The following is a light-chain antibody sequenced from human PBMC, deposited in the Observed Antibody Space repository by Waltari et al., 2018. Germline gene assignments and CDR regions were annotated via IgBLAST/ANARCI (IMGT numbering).Light chain of an antibody. V-gene: IGKV3-15*01. CDR1: QGIHDN. J-gene: IGKJ4*01. CDR2: RAS. Sequence: ETVMTQSPATLSMSPGERATLSCRASQGIHDNLAWYQQKPGQAPRLLIYRASTRATGIPARFSGSESGTDFTLTITSLQSEDSALYYCQQYNRWPPLTFGGGTKVEI. CDR3: QQYNRWPPLT.